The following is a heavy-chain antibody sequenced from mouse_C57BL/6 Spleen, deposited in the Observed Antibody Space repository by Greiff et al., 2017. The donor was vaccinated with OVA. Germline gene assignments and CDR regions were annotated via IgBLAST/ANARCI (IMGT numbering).Heavy chain of an antibody. V-gene: IGHV14-1*01. CDR1: GFNIKDYY. CDR3: TYYGSSYVDY. D-gene: IGHD1-1*01. J-gene: IGHJ2*01. CDR2: IDPADGDT. Sequence: VQLQQSGAELVRPGASVKLSCTASGFNIKDYYMHWVKQRPEQGLEWIGRIDPADGDTEYDPKFQGKATMTADPSSNTAYRQLSSLTAEYTAVYYCTYYGSSYVDYWGQGTTLTVSS.